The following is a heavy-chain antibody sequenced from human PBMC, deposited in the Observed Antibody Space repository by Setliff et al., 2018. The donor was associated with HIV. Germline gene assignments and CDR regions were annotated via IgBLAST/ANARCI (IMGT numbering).Heavy chain of an antibody. D-gene: IGHD3-16*01. V-gene: IGHV4-39*07. J-gene: IGHJ4*02. Sequence: ETLSLTCTVSGGSISDSRYYWGWIRQPPGKGLEWIGNIYYSGSTYYNPSLASRVTMSIDTSKMQFSLKLTSVSAADTAVYYCANMGGRYVGYFESWGQGTLVTVSS. CDR3: ANMGGRYVGYFES. CDR1: GGSISDSRYY. CDR2: IYYSGST.